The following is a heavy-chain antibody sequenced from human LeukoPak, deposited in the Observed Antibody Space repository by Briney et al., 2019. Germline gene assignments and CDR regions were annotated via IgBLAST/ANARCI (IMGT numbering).Heavy chain of an antibody. J-gene: IGHJ4*02. Sequence: GASVKVSCKASGGTFSSYAISWVRQAPGQGLEWMGRIIPILGIANYAQKFQGRVTITADKSTSTAYMELSSLRSEDTAVYYCAREGWSIAARSFDYWGQGTLVTVSS. V-gene: IGHV1-69*04. CDR2: IIPILGIA. CDR3: AREGWSIAARSFDY. CDR1: GGTFSSYA. D-gene: IGHD6-6*01.